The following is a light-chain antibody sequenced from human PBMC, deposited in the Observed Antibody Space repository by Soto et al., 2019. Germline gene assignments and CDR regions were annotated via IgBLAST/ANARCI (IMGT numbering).Light chain of an antibody. CDR1: QNIGSW. V-gene: IGKV1-5*03. Sequence: DIQMTQSPSTLSASVGDGVTITCRASQNIGSWLAWYQQKPGAAPNLLISKATNLQSGVPSRFSGSGSGTDFSLTISSLQPVDSATYFCQQHNDFQYAFGPGTKLDI. CDR2: KAT. J-gene: IGKJ2*01. CDR3: QQHNDFQYA.